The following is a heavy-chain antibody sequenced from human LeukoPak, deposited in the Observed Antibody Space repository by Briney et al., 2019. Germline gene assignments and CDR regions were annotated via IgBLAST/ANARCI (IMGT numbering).Heavy chain of an antibody. CDR2: INPSGGST. Sequence: ASVKVSCKASGYTFTSYYMHWVRQPPGQGLEWMGIINPSGGSTSYAQKFQGRVTMTRDTSTSTVYMELSSLRSEDTAVYYCAREGSSGWTFDYWGQGTLVTVSS. CDR3: AREGSSGWTFDY. J-gene: IGHJ4*02. D-gene: IGHD6-19*01. CDR1: GYTFTSYY. V-gene: IGHV1-46*01.